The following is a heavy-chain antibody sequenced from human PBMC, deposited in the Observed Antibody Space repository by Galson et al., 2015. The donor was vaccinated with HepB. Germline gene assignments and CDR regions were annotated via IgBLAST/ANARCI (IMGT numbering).Heavy chain of an antibody. CDR2: INEDGSST. J-gene: IGHJ4*02. CDR3: KRDIPKWKKYESISFDY. Sequence: SLRLSCAVSGFTFSQYWMQWVRQAPGKGLLWVARINEDGSSTTYADSVRGRFTVSRDNAKNTGFLEMNRVRAEDKATSFCKRDIPKWKKYESISFDYWGQGTVVKVSS. V-gene: IGHV3-74*01. CDR1: GFTFSQYW. D-gene: IGHD1-20*01.